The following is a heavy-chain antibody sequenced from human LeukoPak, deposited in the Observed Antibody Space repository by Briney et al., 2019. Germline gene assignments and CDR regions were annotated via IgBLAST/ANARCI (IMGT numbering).Heavy chain of an antibody. Sequence: GGSLRLSCAASGFTVSSNYMSWVRQAPGKGLEWVSAISGSGGSTYYADSVKGRFTISRDNSKNTLYLQMNSLRADDTAVYYCARDPGDYGNLGYFQHWGQGTLVTVSS. CDR3: ARDPGDYGNLGYFQH. CDR1: GFTVSSNY. J-gene: IGHJ1*01. V-gene: IGHV3-23*01. D-gene: IGHD4-17*01. CDR2: ISGSGGST.